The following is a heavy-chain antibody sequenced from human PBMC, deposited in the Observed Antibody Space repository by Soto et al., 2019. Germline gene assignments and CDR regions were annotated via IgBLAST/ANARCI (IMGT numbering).Heavy chain of an antibody. D-gene: IGHD3-22*01. CDR3: ETYYYDSSGLDFDY. V-gene: IGHV3-74*01. CDR1: GFTFSSYW. CDR2: INSDGSST. J-gene: IGHJ4*02. Sequence: GGSLRRSCAASGFTFSSYWMHWVRQAPGKGLVWVSRINSDGSSTSYADSVKGRFTISRDNAKNTLYLQMNSLRAEDTAVYYCETYYYDSSGLDFDYWGQGTLVTVSS.